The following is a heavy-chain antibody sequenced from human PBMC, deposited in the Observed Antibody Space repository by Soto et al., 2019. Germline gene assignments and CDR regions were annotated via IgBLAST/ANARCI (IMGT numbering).Heavy chain of an antibody. J-gene: IGHJ6*02. CDR2: ISGSGGST. D-gene: IGHD3-16*01. CDR3: AKRGLRDYYFYYGMAV. CDR1: GFTFSSYA. V-gene: IGHV3-23*01. Sequence: PGGSLRLSCAASGFTFSSYAMSWVRQAPGKGLGWVSAISGSGGSTYYADSVTGRFTISRDNSKNTLYLQMNSLRAEDTAVYYCAKRGLRDYYFYYGMAVWGQGTPAPVSS.